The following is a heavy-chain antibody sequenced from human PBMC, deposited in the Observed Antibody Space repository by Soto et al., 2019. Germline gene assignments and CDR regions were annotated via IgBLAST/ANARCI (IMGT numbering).Heavy chain of an antibody. Sequence: QVQLVQSGAEVKKPGSSVKVSCKASGGTFSSYAISWVRQAPGQGLEWMGGIIPIFGTANYAQKFKGRVTITADESTSTAYMELSSLRSEDTAVYYCATSSLIGQQLSPYYYYYYGMDVWGQGTTVTVSS. CDR3: ATSSLIGQQLSPYYYYYYGMDV. CDR2: IIPIFGTA. CDR1: GGTFSSYA. D-gene: IGHD6-13*01. V-gene: IGHV1-69*01. J-gene: IGHJ6*02.